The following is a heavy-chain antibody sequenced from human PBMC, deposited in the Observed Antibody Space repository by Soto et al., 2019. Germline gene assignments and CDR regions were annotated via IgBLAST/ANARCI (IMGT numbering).Heavy chain of an antibody. CDR1: GYTFTGYY. J-gene: IGHJ6*02. Sequence: ASVKVSCKASGYTFTGYYMRWVRPAPGQGLEWMGWINPNSGGTNYAQKFQGRVTMTRDTSISTAYMELSRLRSDDTAVYYCARVATIGYQPYGMDVWGQGTTVTVSS. CDR2: INPNSGGT. CDR3: ARVATIGYQPYGMDV. D-gene: IGHD5-12*01. V-gene: IGHV1-2*02.